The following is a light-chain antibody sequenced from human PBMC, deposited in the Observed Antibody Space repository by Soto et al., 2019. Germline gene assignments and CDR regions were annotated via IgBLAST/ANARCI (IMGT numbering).Light chain of an antibody. CDR2: WGS. Sequence: DIVMTQSPDFLGVSLGERAAINCQSSQSVLYDFNNKNYLAWYQQKPGQPLKKIIHWGSARESGVPDRFSGSGSGTNFTLTINSLQVEDVAVYCHQYYTLPLTFGGGTKVDIK. CDR3: HQYYTLPLT. CDR1: QSVLYDFNNKNY. V-gene: IGKV4-1*01. J-gene: IGKJ4*01.